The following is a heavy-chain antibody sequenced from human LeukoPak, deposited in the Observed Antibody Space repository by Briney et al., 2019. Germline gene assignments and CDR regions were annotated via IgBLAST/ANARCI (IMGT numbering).Heavy chain of an antibody. CDR2: IYYSGST. Sequence: SETLSLTCTVSGGSISSYYWSWIRQPPGKGLEWIGYIYYSGSTNYNPSLKSRVTISVDTSKNQFSLKLSSVTAADTAVYYCARVWFGPRNWFDPWGQGTLVAVSS. CDR1: GGSISSYY. CDR3: ARVWFGPRNWFDP. V-gene: IGHV4-59*01. J-gene: IGHJ5*02. D-gene: IGHD3-10*01.